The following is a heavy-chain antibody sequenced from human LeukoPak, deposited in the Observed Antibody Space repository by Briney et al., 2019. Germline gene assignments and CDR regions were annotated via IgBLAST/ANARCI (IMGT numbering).Heavy chain of an antibody. Sequence: PGGSLRLSCAASGFTFRSYGMHWVRQAPGKGLEWVAFIRYDGSNKYYADSVKGRFTISRDNSKNTLYLQMNSLRAEDTAVYYCAKDGFHYYDSSGYDAFDIWGQGTMLTVSS. V-gene: IGHV3-30*02. CDR2: IRYDGSNK. D-gene: IGHD3-22*01. CDR3: AKDGFHYYDSSGYDAFDI. J-gene: IGHJ3*02. CDR1: GFTFRSYG.